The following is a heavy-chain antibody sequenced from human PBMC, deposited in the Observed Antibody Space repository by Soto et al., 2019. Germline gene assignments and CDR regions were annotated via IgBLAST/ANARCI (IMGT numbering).Heavy chain of an antibody. CDR2: IYYSGST. V-gene: IGHV4-31*03. CDR3: AADYGDYPSYFDY. J-gene: IGHJ4*02. CDR1: GGSISSGGYY. D-gene: IGHD4-17*01. Sequence: QVQLQESGPGLVKPSQTLSLTCTVSGGSISSGGYYWSWIRQHPGKGLGWIGYIYYSGSTYYNPSLRSRVTISVDTSKNQFSLKPSSVTAADTAVYYCAADYGDYPSYFDYWGQGTLVTVSS.